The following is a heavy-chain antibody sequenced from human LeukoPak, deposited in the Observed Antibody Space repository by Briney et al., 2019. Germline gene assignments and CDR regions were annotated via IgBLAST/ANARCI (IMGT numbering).Heavy chain of an antibody. CDR2: IYYSGST. Sequence: PSETLSLTCTVSGGSISTYFWSWIRQPPGKGLEWIGYIYYSGSTNYNPSLKSRVTISLDTSKNQFSLKLSSVTAADTAMYYCARVSRGNSVGGDYWGQGTVVTVSS. V-gene: IGHV4-59*01. D-gene: IGHD4-23*01. CDR1: GGSISTYF. CDR3: ARVSRGNSVGGDY. J-gene: IGHJ4*02.